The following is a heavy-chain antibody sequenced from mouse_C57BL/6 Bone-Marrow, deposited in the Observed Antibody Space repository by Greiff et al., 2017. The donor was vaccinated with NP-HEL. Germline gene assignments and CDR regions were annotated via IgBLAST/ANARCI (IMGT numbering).Heavy chain of an antibody. CDR3: ARSDYCGEPGYFDY. J-gene: IGHJ2*01. V-gene: IGHV1-26*01. CDR1: GYTFTDYY. Sequence: EVQLQQSGPELVKPGASVKISCKASGYTFTDYYMNWVKQSHGKSLEWIGDINPNNGGTSYNQKFKGKATLTVDKSSSTAYMELRSLTSEDSAVYYCARSDYCGEPGYFDYWGQGTTLTVSS. CDR2: INPNNGGT. D-gene: IGHD1-1*01.